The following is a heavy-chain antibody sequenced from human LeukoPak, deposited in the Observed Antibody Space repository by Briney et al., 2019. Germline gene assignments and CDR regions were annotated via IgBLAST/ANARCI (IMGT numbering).Heavy chain of an antibody. CDR2: IRYDGSVK. J-gene: IGHJ4*02. Sequence: GGSLRLSCAASGFSLSIYGMHWVRQAPGKGLEWVAYIRYDGSVKYYADSVKGRFTISRDNSKSTLYLQMNSLRAEDTAVYYCAKPPGGVARCFDSWGQGTLVTVSS. CDR3: AKPPGGVARCFDS. D-gene: IGHD6-6*01. CDR1: GFSLSIYG. V-gene: IGHV3-30*02.